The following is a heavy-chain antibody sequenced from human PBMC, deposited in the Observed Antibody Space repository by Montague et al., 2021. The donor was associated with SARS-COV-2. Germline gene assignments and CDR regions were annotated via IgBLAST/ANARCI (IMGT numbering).Heavy chain of an antibody. Sequence: SETLSLTCAVSGGSFSGYYWSWIRQPPGKGLEWIGEINHSGSTKYNPSLKSRVTISVDTSKNQFSLKLSSVTAADTAVYYCARGTQRVFTYGYDSSGYASDYWGQGTLVTVSS. CDR1: GGSFSGYY. V-gene: IGHV4-34*01. CDR2: INHSGST. CDR3: ARGTQRVFTYGYDSSGYASDY. J-gene: IGHJ4*02. D-gene: IGHD3-22*01.